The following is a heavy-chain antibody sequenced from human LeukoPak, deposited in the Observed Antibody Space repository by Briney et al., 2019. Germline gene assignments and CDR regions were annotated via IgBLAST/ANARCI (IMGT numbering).Heavy chain of an antibody. Sequence: SETLSHTCTVSGGSISSYYWSWIRQPPGKGLEWIGYIYYSGSTNYNPSLKSRVTISVDTSKNQFSLKLSSVTAADTAVYYCAGPSGSYDYWGQGTLVTVSS. J-gene: IGHJ4*02. CDR3: AGPSGSYDY. V-gene: IGHV4-59*01. CDR2: IYYSGST. CDR1: GGSISSYY. D-gene: IGHD1-26*01.